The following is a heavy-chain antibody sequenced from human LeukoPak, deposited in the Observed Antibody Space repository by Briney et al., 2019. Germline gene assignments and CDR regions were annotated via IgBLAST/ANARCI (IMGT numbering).Heavy chain of an antibody. Sequence: PGGSLRLSCAASGFTFSSYWMSWVRQAPGKGLEWVANIKQDGSEKYCVDSVKGRFTISRDNAKNSLYLQMNNVTGADTAVYYCAREGRGPDAFDIWGQEPIVTVSS. V-gene: IGHV3-7*01. CDR1: GFTFSSYW. D-gene: IGHD3-10*01. J-gene: IGHJ3*02. CDR3: AREGRGPDAFDI. CDR2: IKQDGSEK.